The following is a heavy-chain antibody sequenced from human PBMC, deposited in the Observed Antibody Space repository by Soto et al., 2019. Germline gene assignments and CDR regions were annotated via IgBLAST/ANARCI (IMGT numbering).Heavy chain of an antibody. J-gene: IGHJ4*02. CDR2: IYYSGST. D-gene: IGHD4-17*01. Sequence: SETLSLTCTVSGGSISSSSYYWGWIRQPPGKGLEWIGSIYYSGSTYYNPSLKSRVTISVDTSENQFSLKLSSVTAADTAVYYCARTRPYYGDYYFDYWGQGTLVTVSS. V-gene: IGHV4-39*07. CDR1: GGSISSSSYY. CDR3: ARTRPYYGDYYFDY.